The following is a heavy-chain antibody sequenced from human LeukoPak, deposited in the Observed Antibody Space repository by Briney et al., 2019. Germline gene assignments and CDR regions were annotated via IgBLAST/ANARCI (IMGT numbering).Heavy chain of an antibody. Sequence: ASVKVSCKASGYTFTSYGISWVRQAPGQGLEWMGWISAYNGNTNYAQKLQGRVTMTTDTSTSTAYMELRSLRSDDTAVYYCARVRTMVRGVTDYYCDYWGQGTLVTVSS. V-gene: IGHV1-18*01. CDR3: ARVRTMVRGVTDYYCDY. J-gene: IGHJ4*02. D-gene: IGHD3-10*01. CDR2: ISAYNGNT. CDR1: GYTFTSYG.